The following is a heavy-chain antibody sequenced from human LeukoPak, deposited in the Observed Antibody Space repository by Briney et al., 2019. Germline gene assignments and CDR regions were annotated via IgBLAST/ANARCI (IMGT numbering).Heavy chain of an antibody. V-gene: IGHV3-23*01. J-gene: IGHJ4*02. CDR1: GFTFSSYA. Sequence: QPGGSLRLSCAASGFTFSSYAMSWVRQAPGKGLEWVSAISGSGGSTYYADSVKGRFTISRDNSKNTLSLQMNSLRAEDTAVYYCAKDSEDDFGDYLDYWGQGTLVTVSS. D-gene: IGHD4-17*01. CDR2: ISGSGGST. CDR3: AKDSEDDFGDYLDY.